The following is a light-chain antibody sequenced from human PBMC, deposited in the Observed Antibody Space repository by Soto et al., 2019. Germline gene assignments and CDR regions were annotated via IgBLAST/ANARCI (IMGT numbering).Light chain of an antibody. CDR2: GNS. CDR1: SSNIGAGYD. Sequence: QSVLTQPPSVSGAPGQRVTISCTGSSSNIGAGYDVHWYQQLPGTAPKLLIYGNSNRPSGVPDRFSGSKSGTSASLAITGLQAEDEADYYCQSYESSLGGYVFGTGNKVTVL. CDR3: QSYESSLGGYV. J-gene: IGLJ1*01. V-gene: IGLV1-40*01.